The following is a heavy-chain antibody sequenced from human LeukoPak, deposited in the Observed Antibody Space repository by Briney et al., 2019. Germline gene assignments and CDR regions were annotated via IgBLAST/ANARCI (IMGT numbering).Heavy chain of an antibody. V-gene: IGHV4-4*07. J-gene: IGHJ6*03. CDR1: GGSISSYY. Sequence: SETLSLTCTVSGGSISSYYWSWIRQPAGKGLEWIGRIYTSGSTNYNPSLKSRVTMSVDTSKNQFSLKLSSVTAADTAVYYCARDRSGGVVPGYYYYYMDVWGKGTTVTVSS. CDR2: IYTSGST. D-gene: IGHD2-2*01. CDR3: ARDRSGGVVPGYYYYYMDV.